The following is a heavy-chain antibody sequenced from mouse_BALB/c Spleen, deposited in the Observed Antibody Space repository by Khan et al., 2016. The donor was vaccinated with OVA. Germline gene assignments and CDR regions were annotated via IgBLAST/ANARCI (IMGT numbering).Heavy chain of an antibody. Sequence: EVQLQQSGPGLVKPSQSLSLTCTVTGYSITSDYAWNWIRQFPGNKLEWMGFISYSGNTKYNPSLKSRISITRETSKNQFFLQLNSVTTEDTATXYCSRVYGGDFDYWGQGTTLTVSS. CDR3: SRVYGGDFDY. D-gene: IGHD1-1*01. V-gene: IGHV3-2*02. CDR2: ISYSGNT. J-gene: IGHJ2*01. CDR1: GYSITSDYA.